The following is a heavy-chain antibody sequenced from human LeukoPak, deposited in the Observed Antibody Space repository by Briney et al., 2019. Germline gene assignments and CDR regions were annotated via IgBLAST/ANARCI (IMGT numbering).Heavy chain of an antibody. CDR1: GFTFSNAW. CDR2: IKSKTEGGTT. V-gene: IGHV3-15*01. CDR3: TTDIVVGATRTTDY. J-gene: IGHJ4*02. Sequence: GGSLRLSCAASGFTFSNAWMSWVRQAPGKGLEWVGRIKSKTEGGTTDYAAPVKGRFTISRDDSKNTLYLQMNSLKTEDTAVYYCTTDIVVGATRTTDYWGQGTLVTVSS. D-gene: IGHD1-26*01.